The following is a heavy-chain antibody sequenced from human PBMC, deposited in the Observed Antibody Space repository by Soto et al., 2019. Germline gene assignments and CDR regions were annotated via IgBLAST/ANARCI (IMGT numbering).Heavy chain of an antibody. Sequence: RSLTCTVSGGSISSNYWTWIRQPPGKGLEWIGYVYNSGSTNYNPSLKSRVTISEDTSKSQFSLKVNSMTAADTAVYYCARSRREAVAGYTLDNWGQGILVTVSS. CDR3: ARSRREAVAGYTLDN. CDR2: VYNSGST. CDR1: GGSISSNY. V-gene: IGHV4-59*01. D-gene: IGHD6-13*01. J-gene: IGHJ4*02.